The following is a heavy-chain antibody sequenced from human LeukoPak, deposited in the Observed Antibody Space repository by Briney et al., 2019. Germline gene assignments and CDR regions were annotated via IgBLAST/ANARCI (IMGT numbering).Heavy chain of an antibody. J-gene: IGHJ3*02. CDR2: ISGSGGST. V-gene: IGHV3-23*01. D-gene: IGHD3-10*01. CDR3: ARTLHPVMVRGPIPI. CDR1: GFTFSSYA. Sequence: PGGSLRLSCAASGFTFSSYAMSWVRQAPGKGLEWVSAISGSGGSTYYADSVKGRSTISRDNSKNTLYLQMNSLRAEDTAVYYCARTLHPVMVRGPIPIWGQGTMVTVSS.